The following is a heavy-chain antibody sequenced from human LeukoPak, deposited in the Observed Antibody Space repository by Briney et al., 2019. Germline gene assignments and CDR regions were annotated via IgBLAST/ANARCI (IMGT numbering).Heavy chain of an antibody. CDR1: GYTLTELS. CDR3: ATSTLFGSGYHY. J-gene: IGHJ4*02. Sequence: ASVTVSGKVSGYTLTELSMHWVRQAPGKGLEWMGGFDPEDGETIYAQKFQGRVTMTEDTSTDTAYMELSSLRSEDTAVYYCATSTLFGSGYHYWGQGTLVTVSS. V-gene: IGHV1-24*01. CDR2: FDPEDGET. D-gene: IGHD3-9*01.